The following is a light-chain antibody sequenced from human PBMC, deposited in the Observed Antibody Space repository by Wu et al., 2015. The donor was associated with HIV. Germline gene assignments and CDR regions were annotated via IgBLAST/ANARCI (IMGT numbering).Light chain of an antibody. CDR1: QSISSW. CDR3: QQYNNYSPTT. Sequence: DIQMTQSPSTLSASVGDRVTITCRASQSISSWLAWYQQKPGKAPKLLIYKASSLESGVPSRFSGSGSGTEFTLTISSLQPDDFATYYCQQYNNYSPTTFGQGTKVEIK. CDR2: KAS. V-gene: IGKV1-5*03. J-gene: IGKJ1*01.